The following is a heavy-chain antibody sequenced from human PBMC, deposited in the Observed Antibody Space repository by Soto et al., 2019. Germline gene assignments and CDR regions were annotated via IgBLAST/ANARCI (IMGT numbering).Heavy chain of an antibody. J-gene: IGHJ6*02. D-gene: IGHD3-3*01. V-gene: IGHV3-30*18. Sequence: GVSLRLSCAASGFTFSSYGMHWVRQAPGNGLEWVAVISYDGSNKYYADSVKGRFTISRDNSKNTLYLQMNSLRAEDTDVYYCAKGLYYDLWSGYLYYYYYGMDVWGQGTTVTVSS. CDR1: GFTFSSYG. CDR2: ISYDGSNK. CDR3: AKGLYYDLWSGYLYYYYYGMDV.